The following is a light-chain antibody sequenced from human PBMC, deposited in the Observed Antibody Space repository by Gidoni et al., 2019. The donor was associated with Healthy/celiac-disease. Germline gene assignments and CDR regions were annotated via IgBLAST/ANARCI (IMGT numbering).Light chain of an antibody. J-gene: IGKJ1*01. CDR3: QQYNSYSGT. Sequence: DIHITQSPSTLSASVGDRFTITCRASQSISSWLAWYQQKPGKAPKLLIYKASSLESGVPSRFSGSGSGTEFTLTISSLQPDDFATYYCQQYNSYSGTFGQGTKVEIK. CDR1: QSISSW. CDR2: KAS. V-gene: IGKV1-5*03.